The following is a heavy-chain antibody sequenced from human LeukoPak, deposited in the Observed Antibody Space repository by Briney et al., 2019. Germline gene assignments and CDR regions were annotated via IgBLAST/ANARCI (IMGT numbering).Heavy chain of an antibody. Sequence: ATVKVSCTASGYTFTSYGISWVRQAPGQGLEWMGWISAYNGNTNYAQKLQGRVTMTTDTSTSTAYMELRSLRSDDTAVYYCARDLGAPDAFDIWGQGTMVTVSS. D-gene: IGHD1-26*01. J-gene: IGHJ3*02. V-gene: IGHV1-18*01. CDR2: ISAYNGNT. CDR1: GYTFTSYG. CDR3: ARDLGAPDAFDI.